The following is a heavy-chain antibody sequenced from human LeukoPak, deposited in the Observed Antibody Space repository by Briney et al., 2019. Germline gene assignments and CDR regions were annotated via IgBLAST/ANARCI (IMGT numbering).Heavy chain of an antibody. Sequence: GGSLRLSCAASGFTFSSYGMHWVRQAPGKGLEGVAVISYDGSNKYYADSVKCRFTISRDNSKNTLYLQMNSLRAEDTAVYYCAREAFGWFDPWGQGTLVTVSS. J-gene: IGHJ5*02. CDR3: AREAFGWFDP. D-gene: IGHD3-10*01. CDR1: GFTFSSYG. CDR2: ISYDGSNK. V-gene: IGHV3-30*03.